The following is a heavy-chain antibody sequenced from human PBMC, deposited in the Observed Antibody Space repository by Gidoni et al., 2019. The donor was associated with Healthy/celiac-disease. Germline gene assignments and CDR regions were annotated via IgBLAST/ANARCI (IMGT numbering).Heavy chain of an antibody. CDR1: GFTFSSYG. D-gene: IGHD3-3*01. CDR2: ISYDGSNK. V-gene: IGHV3-30*18. Sequence: QVQLVESGGGVVQPGRSLRLSCAASGFTFSSYGMHWVRQAPGKGLEWVAVISYDGSNKYYADSVKGRFTISRDNSKNTLYLQMNSLRAEDTAVYYCAKKVRFLEWYPDYWGQGTLVTVSS. CDR3: AKKVRFLEWYPDY. J-gene: IGHJ4*02.